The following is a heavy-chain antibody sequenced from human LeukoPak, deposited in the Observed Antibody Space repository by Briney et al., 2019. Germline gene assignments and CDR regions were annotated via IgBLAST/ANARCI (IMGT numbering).Heavy chain of an antibody. J-gene: IGHJ1*01. V-gene: IGHV1-18*01. CDR3: ARDQGTFWSGYFSAEYFQH. Sequence: ASVKVSCKASGYTFTSYGISWVRQAPGQGLEWMGWISAYNGNTNYAQKLQGRVTMTTDTSTSTAYMEPRSLRSDDTAVYYCARDQGTFWSGYFSAEYFQHWGQGTLVTVSS. D-gene: IGHD3-3*01. CDR2: ISAYNGNT. CDR1: GYTFTSYG.